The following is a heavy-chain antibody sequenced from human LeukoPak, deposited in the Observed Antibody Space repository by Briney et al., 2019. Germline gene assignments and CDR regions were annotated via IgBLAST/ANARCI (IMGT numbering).Heavy chain of an antibody. J-gene: IGHJ5*02. CDR2: IYYYGNT. V-gene: IGHV4-59*01. Sequence: PSETLSLTCTVSGGSIRSYSWSWIRQPPGKGLEWIGYIYYYGNTNYNPSLKSRVTMSVDTSKNQFSLKLTSVTAADTAVYFCVRDHGSNWLNWFDPWGQGTLVTVSS. D-gene: IGHD5-24*01. CDR3: VRDHGSNWLNWFDP. CDR1: GGSIRSYS.